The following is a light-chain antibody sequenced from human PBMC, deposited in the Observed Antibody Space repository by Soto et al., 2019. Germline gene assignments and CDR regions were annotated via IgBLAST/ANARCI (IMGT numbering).Light chain of an antibody. V-gene: IGKV3-20*01. CDR1: QTVSSRY. Sequence: EIVLTQSPGTLSSSPGERATLSCRASQTVSSRYLAWYQQKPGQAPRLLMYGASNRATGITDRFSGSGSGTDFTLTISRLEPEDFAVYFCQQYGRSPPFTFGQGTKVEIK. CDR3: QQYGRSPPFT. CDR2: GAS. J-gene: IGKJ2*01.